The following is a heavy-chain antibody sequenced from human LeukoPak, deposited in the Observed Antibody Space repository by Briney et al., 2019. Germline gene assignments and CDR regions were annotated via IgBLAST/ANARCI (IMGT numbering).Heavy chain of an antibody. V-gene: IGHV4-34*01. D-gene: IGHD3-3*01. CDR2: INHSGST. CDR3: ARGRGTIFGVVIMRRKNYFDY. J-gene: IGHJ4*02. Sequence: SETLSLTCTVSGGSISSYYWSWIRQPPGKGLEWIGEINHSGSTNYNPSLKSRVTISVDTSKNQFSLKLSSVTAADTAVYYCARGRGTIFGVVIMRRKNYFDYWGQGTLVTVSS. CDR1: GGSISSYY.